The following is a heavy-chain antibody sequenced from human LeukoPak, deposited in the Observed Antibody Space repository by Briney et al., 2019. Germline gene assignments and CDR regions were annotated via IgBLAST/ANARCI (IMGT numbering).Heavy chain of an antibody. CDR2: INSSGSTI. V-gene: IGHV3-11*01. D-gene: IGHD5-18*01. J-gene: IGHJ4*02. CDR3: ARVKRAGYSYNFDY. CDR1: GFTFSDYY. Sequence: KPGGSLRLSCAASGFTFSDYYMSWIRQAPGKGLEWVSYINSSGSTIYYADSVKGRFTISRDNAKNSLYLQMNSLRAEDTAVYYCARVKRAGYSYNFDYWGQGTLVTVSS.